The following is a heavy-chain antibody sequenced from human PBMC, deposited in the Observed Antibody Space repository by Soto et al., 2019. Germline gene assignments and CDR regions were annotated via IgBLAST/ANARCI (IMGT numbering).Heavy chain of an antibody. D-gene: IGHD5-12*01. CDR3: AREGVAPYYYYGMDV. Sequence: QVQLVQSGAEVKKPGASVKVSCKASGYTFTRSGISWVRQAPGQGLEWMGWISTYNGDTNYAQTFQGRVTMTTDTSTSTVYMELWSLRSDDTAVYYCAREGVAPYYYYGMDVWGQGTPVTVSS. CDR1: GYTFTRSG. J-gene: IGHJ6*02. V-gene: IGHV1-18*01. CDR2: ISTYNGDT.